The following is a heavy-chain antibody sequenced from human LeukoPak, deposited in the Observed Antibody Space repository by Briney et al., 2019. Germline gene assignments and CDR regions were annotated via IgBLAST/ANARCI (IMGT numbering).Heavy chain of an antibody. CDR3: AREYSRSVVAGSRPDL. J-gene: IGHJ4*02. Sequence: PSETLALTCSVSGGSISSSSYHWGWIRQSPERGLEWIVCMYYRGTTYENPSLKSRLTLSIDTSNNEFSLKLTSVTAADTAVYYCAREYSRSVVAGSRPDLWGQGLLVTVSS. V-gene: IGHV4-39*02. D-gene: IGHD2-21*01. CDR2: MYYRGTT. CDR1: GGSISSSSYH.